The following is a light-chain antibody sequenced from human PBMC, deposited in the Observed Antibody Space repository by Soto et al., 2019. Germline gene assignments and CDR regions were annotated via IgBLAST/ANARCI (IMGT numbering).Light chain of an antibody. J-gene: IGLJ3*02. CDR2: GDS. CDR3: QSYDSSLSGWL. Sequence: QSVLTQPPSVSGAPGQRVTITCTVSRSNIGAGYNVHWYQQVPGTAPKLLIYGDSNRPSGVPDRFSGSKSGTSASLAITGLQAEDEADYYCQSYDSSLSGWLFGGGTKLTVL. V-gene: IGLV1-40*01. CDR1: RSNIGAGYN.